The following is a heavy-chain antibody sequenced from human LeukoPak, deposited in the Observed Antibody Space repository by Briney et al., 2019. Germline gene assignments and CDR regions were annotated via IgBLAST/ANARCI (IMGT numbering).Heavy chain of an antibody. J-gene: IGHJ4*03. V-gene: IGHV1-69*04. CDR2: ILPFVGTA. D-gene: IGHD2-15*01. CDR3: ARVACSDGRCYFDS. Sequence: LVKVSCKASGDTLNNYVISWLRQAPGQGLEWMGRILPFVGTATYAQNFQGRVTITADRPTSTANIELSSLTFDDTAVYYCARVACSDGRCYFDSWGQGSLITVSS. CDR1: GDTLNNYV.